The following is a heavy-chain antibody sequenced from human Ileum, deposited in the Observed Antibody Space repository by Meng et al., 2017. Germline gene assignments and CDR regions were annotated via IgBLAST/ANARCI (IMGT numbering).Heavy chain of an antibody. V-gene: IGHV1-69*13. D-gene: IGHD5-12*01. Sequence: SVKVSCKASGGTFSSYAISWVRQAPGQGLEWMGGIIPIFGTANYAQKFQGRGTITADESTSTAYMELSSLRSEETAVYYCARERGGYSGYDYYFDYWGQGTLVTVSS. CDR2: IIPIFGTA. CDR1: GGTFSSYA. CDR3: ARERGGYSGYDYYFDY. J-gene: IGHJ4*02.